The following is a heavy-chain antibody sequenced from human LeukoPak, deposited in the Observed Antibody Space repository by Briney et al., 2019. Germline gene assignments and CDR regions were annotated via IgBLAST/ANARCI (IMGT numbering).Heavy chain of an antibody. Sequence: ASVKVSCKASGYTFTSYGISWVRQAPGQGLEWMGWISAYNGNTHYAQKLQGRVTMTTDTTTSTAYMELRSLRSDDTAVYYCARDMGFLWFGESPYYYYGMDVWGQGTTVTVSS. CDR2: ISAYNGNT. V-gene: IGHV1-18*01. J-gene: IGHJ6*02. CDR3: ARDMGFLWFGESPYYYYGMDV. CDR1: GYTFTSYG. D-gene: IGHD3-10*01.